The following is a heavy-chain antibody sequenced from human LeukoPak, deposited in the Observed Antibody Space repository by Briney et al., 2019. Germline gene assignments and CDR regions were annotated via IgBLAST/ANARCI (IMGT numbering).Heavy chain of an antibody. V-gene: IGHV3-23*01. J-gene: IGHJ6*02. D-gene: IGHD6-19*01. CDR2: ISGNGGGT. CDR3: AKGSGWYVYYGMDV. Sequence: GGSLRLSCAASGLTFSSYAMSWVRQAPGKGLEWVSGISGNGGGTYYADSVKGRFTISRDNSKNTLFVQMNSLRAEDTAVYYCAKGSGWYVYYGMDVWGQGTTVTVSS. CDR1: GLTFSSYA.